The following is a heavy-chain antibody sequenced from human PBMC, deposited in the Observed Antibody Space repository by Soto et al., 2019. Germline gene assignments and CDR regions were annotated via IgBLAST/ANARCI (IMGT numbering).Heavy chain of an antibody. V-gene: IGHV4-39*01. CDR2: IHYTGTT. D-gene: IGHD2-21*01. CDR3: ARVLGEQGSPYFVGFDS. J-gene: IGHJ4*02. Sequence: SESLSLTCTVIDYSITSHISAWGWIRPSPGTEMQWIGTIHYTGTTSYNPSLQGRATIAIDGSKNQMFLKLISVTAADTAVYYCARVLGEQGSPYFVGFDSRGQGTEVTVSS. CDR1: DYSITSHISA.